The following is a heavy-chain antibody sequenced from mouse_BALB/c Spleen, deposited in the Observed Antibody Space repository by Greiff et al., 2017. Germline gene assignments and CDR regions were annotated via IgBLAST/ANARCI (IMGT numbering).Heavy chain of an antibody. CDR2: INPSSGYT. J-gene: IGHJ3*01. CDR3: TRKGYGNYVRAWFAY. V-gene: IGHV1-4*01. D-gene: IGHD2-10*02. Sequence: QVQLQQSGAELARPGASVKMSCKASGYTFTSYTMHWVKQRPGQGLEWIGYINPSSGYTNYNQKFKGKATLTADKSSSTAYMELRSLTSEDSAVYYCTRKGYGNYVRAWFAYWGQGTLVTVSA. CDR1: GYTFTSYT.